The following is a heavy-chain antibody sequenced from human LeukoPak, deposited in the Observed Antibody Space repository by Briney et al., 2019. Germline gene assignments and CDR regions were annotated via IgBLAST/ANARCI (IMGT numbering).Heavy chain of an antibody. CDR1: GYTFTSYD. V-gene: IGHV1-8*01. J-gene: IGHJ4*02. CDR3: AMRPYNWNDDWNIDY. Sequence: GASVKVSCKASGYTFTSYDINWVRQATGQGLEWMGWMNPNSGYTGYAQKFQGRVTMTRNTSITTAYMELSSLRSADTAVYYCAMRPYNWNDDWNIDYWGQGTLVTVSS. D-gene: IGHD1-20*01. CDR2: MNPNSGYT.